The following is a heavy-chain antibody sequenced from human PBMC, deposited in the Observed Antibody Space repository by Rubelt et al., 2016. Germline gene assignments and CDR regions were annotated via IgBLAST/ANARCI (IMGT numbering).Heavy chain of an antibody. V-gene: IGHV3-7*01. CDR3: ARDRSSGWSKGVVDY. Sequence: GLSWVANIKQDGSEKYYVDSVKGRFTISRDNAKNSLYLQMNSLRAEDTAVYYCARDRSSGWSKGVVDYWGQGTLVTVSS. CDR2: IKQDGSEK. D-gene: IGHD6-19*01. J-gene: IGHJ4*02.